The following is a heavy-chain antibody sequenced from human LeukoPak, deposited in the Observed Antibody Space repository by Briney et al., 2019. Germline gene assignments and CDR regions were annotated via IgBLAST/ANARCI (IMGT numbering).Heavy chain of an antibody. CDR3: AKDTEGYTYGYYYYGMDV. CDR1: GFTFDDYA. J-gene: IGHJ6*02. D-gene: IGHD5-18*01. Sequence: RGSLRLSCAAPGFTFDDYAMHWVRQAPGKGLEWVSLISGDSGSTYYADSVKGRFTISRDNGKNSLYLQMNSLRNDDTALYYCAKDTEGYTYGYYYYGMDVWGQGTTVTVSS. V-gene: IGHV3-43*02. CDR2: ISGDSGST.